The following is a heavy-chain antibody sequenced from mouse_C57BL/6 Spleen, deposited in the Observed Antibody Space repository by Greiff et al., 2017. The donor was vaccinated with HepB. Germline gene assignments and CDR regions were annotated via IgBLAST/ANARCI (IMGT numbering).Heavy chain of an antibody. CDR3: ARDDYDGGAWFAY. J-gene: IGHJ3*01. CDR1: GYAFSSSW. CDR2: IYPGDGDT. D-gene: IGHD2-4*01. V-gene: IGHV1-82*01. Sequence: QVQLQQSGPELVKPGASVKISCKASGYAFSSSWMNWVKQRPGKGLEWIGRIYPGDGDTNYNEKFKGKATLTADKSSSTAYMQFSSLTSEDSAIYYCARDDYDGGAWFAYWGQGTLVTVSA.